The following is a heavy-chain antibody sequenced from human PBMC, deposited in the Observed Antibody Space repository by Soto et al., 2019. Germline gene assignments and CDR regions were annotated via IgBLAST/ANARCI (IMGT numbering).Heavy chain of an antibody. J-gene: IGHJ6*02. CDR1: GFTFSSYA. D-gene: IGHD3-9*01. V-gene: IGHV3-23*01. CDR3: AKSRYSSTWYGMDV. Sequence: TGGSLRLSCAASGFTFSSYAMNWVRQAPGKGLDWVSAVSGSGDSTYYGDSVKGRFTISRDNSKNTLYLQMNSLRAEDTAVYYCAKSRYSSTWYGMDVWGQGITVTVS. CDR2: VSGSGDST.